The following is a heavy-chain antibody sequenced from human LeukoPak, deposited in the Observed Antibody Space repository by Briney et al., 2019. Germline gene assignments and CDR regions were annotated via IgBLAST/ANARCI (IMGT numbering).Heavy chain of an antibody. CDR3: SKELEHYYGSGSNHRSYYYYYMDV. D-gene: IGHD3-10*01. CDR2: IRYDGSNK. J-gene: IGHJ6*03. V-gene: IGHV3-30*02. Sequence: GGSLRLSCAASRFTFSGYGMHWVPEAPGRGLECGAFIRYDGSNKYYADSVRGGFTISRDNSKNTLYLQMNSLRGEDTPVYYCSKELEHYYGSGSNHRSYYYYYMDVWGKGTTVTVSS. CDR1: RFTFSGYG.